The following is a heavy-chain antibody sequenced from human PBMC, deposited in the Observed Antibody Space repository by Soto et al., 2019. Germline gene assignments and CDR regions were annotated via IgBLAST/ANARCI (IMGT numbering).Heavy chain of an antibody. V-gene: IGHV4-30-4*01. D-gene: IGHD3-10*01. CDR1: GGSISSGDYY. Sequence: PSETLSLTCTVSGGSISSGDYYWSWIRQPPGKGLEWIGYIYYSGSTYYNPSLKSRVTMSVDTSKNQFSLKLSSVTAADTAVYYCARVLLWFGELFDYWGQGTLVTVSS. J-gene: IGHJ4*02. CDR3: ARVLLWFGELFDY. CDR2: IYYSGST.